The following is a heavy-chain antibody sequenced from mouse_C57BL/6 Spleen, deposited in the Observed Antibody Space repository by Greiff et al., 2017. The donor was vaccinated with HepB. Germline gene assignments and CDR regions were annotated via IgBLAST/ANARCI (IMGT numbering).Heavy chain of an antibody. D-gene: IGHD3-2*02. CDR1: GFTFSDYG. V-gene: IGHV5-17*01. Sequence: EVQVVESGGGLVKPGGSLKLSCAASGFTFSDYGMHWVRQAPEKGLEWVAYISSGSSTIYYADTVKGRFTISRDNAKNTLFLQMTSLRSEDTAMYYCARPFDSSGYYYFDYWGQGTTLTVSS. CDR3: ARPFDSSGYYYFDY. CDR2: ISSGSSTI. J-gene: IGHJ2*01.